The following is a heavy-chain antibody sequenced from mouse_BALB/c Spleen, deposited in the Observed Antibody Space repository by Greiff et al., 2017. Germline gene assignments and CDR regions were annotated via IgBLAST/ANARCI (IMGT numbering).Heavy chain of an antibody. V-gene: IGHV1S81*02. CDR1: GYTFTSYW. CDR2: INPSNGRT. Sequence: VQLQQPGAELVKPGASVKLSCKASGYTFTSYWMHWVKQRPGQGLEWIGEINPSNGRTNYNEKFKSKATLTVDKSSSTAYMQLSSLTSEDSAVYYCASPRDYGRGYWGQGTTLTVSS. CDR3: ASPRDYGRGY. D-gene: IGHD1-1*01. J-gene: IGHJ2*01.